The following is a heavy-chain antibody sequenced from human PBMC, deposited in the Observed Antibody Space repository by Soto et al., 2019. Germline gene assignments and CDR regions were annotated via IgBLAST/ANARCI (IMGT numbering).Heavy chain of an antibody. CDR2: ITGLAGRT. V-gene: IGHV3-23*01. CDR3: AKDRGPYCSGGICYPPSWFDP. J-gene: IGHJ5*02. Sequence: EEQLLESGGDFVQPGGSLRLSCVASGFVFGNYAMSWVRQAPGKGLEWVSSITGLAGRTYYADSVKGRFTISRDNSKNTLYLQMTDLRAEDTAMFYCAKDRGPYCSGGICYPPSWFDPWGQGTLVTVSS. CDR1: GFVFGNYA. D-gene: IGHD2-15*01.